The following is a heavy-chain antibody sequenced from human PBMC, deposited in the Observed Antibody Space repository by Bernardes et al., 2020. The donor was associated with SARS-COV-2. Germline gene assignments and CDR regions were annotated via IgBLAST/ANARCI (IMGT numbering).Heavy chain of an antibody. D-gene: IGHD5-18*01. CDR1: GGSISSGGYY. CDR2: IYYSGST. CDR3: AREVRYSYDVPPGGFDY. V-gene: IGHV4-31*03. J-gene: IGHJ4*02. Sequence: SETLSLTCTVSGGSISSGGYYWSWIRQHPGKGLEWIGYIYYSGSTYYNPSLKSRVTISVDTSKNQFSLKLSSVTAADTAVYYCAREVRYSYDVPPGGFDYWGQGTLVTVSS.